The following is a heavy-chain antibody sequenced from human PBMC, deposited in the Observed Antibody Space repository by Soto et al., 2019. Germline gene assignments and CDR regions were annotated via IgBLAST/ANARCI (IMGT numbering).Heavy chain of an antibody. V-gene: IGHV3-7*01. D-gene: IGHD6-13*01. CDR3: ARVSERSSWYWSYYGMDV. Sequence: GGSLRLSCAASGLTFSSYWMSWVRQAPGKGLEWVANIKQDGSEKYYVDSVKGRFTISRDNAKNSLYLQMNSLRAEDTAVYYCARVSERSSWYWSYYGMDVWGQGTTVTVSS. CDR1: GLTFSSYW. CDR2: IKQDGSEK. J-gene: IGHJ6*02.